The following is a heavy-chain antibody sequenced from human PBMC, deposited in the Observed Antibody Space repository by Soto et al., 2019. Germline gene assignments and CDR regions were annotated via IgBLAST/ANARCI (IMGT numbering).Heavy chain of an antibody. J-gene: IGHJ6*02. CDR1: GFTFSSYA. CDR3: PRDYREGYSYGTGLLSYYYYYYGMDV. V-gene: IGHV3-30-3*01. Sequence: GGSLRLSCAASGFTFSSYAMHWVRQAPGKGLEWVAVISYDGSNKYYADSVKGRFTISRDNSKNTLYLQMNSLRAEDTAVYYCPRDYREGYSYGTGLLSYYYYYYGMDVWGQGTTVTVSS. CDR2: ISYDGSNK. D-gene: IGHD5-18*01.